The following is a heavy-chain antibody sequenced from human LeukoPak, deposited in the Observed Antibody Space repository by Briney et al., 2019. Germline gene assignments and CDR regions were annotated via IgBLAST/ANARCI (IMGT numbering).Heavy chain of an antibody. Sequence: SETLSLTCTVSGGSISSSSYYWGWIRQPPGKGLEWIGSIYYSGSTYYNPSLKSRVTISVDTSKNQFSLRLTSVTAADTAVYYCAREIMGAIAGTDVWGQGTTVTVSS. J-gene: IGHJ6*02. CDR1: GGSISSSSYY. CDR2: IYYSGST. CDR3: AREIMGAIAGTDV. V-gene: IGHV4-39*07. D-gene: IGHD1-26*01.